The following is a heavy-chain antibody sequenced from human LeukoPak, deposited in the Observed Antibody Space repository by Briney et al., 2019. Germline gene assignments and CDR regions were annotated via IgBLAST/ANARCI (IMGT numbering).Heavy chain of an antibody. V-gene: IGHV3-21*01. D-gene: IGHD3-16*01. CDR3: ARDWASYHYFDY. J-gene: IGHJ4*02. CDR2: ISSSSSYI. Sequence: KAGGSLRLSCAASGFTFSSYSMNWVRQAPGKGLEWVSSISSSSSYIYYADSVKGRFNISRDNAKNSLYLQMNSLRAEDTAVYYCARDWASYHYFDYWGQGTLVTVSS. CDR1: GFTFSSYS.